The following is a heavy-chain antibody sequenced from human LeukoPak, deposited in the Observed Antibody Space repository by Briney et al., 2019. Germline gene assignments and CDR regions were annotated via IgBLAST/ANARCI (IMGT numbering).Heavy chain of an antibody. CDR3: ARIWSITIFVGHQRAGKAFDI. V-gene: IGHV1-2*02. Sequence: ASLKVSCKASVYTFTGYYMHWVRQAPGQGLEWMGWINPNSGGTNYAQKFQGRVTMTRDTSISTAYMELSRLRSDDTAVYYCARIWSITIFVGHQRAGKAFDIWGQGTMVTVSS. CDR2: INPNSGGT. D-gene: IGHD3-3*01. CDR1: VYTFTGYY. J-gene: IGHJ3*02.